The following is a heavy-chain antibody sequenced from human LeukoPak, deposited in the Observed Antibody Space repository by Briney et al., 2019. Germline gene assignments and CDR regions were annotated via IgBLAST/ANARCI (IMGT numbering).Heavy chain of an antibody. Sequence: PGRSLRLSCAASGFTFSNYGMHWVRQAPGKGLEWVAFIWHDGSNKYYEDSVKGRFTISRDNSKNTLYLQMNSLGAEDMAVYYCARASITSTYYHYYMDVWGKGTTVTVSS. CDR2: IWHDGSNK. D-gene: IGHD3-10*01. CDR1: GFTFSNYG. V-gene: IGHV3-33*01. J-gene: IGHJ6*03. CDR3: ARASITSTYYHYYMDV.